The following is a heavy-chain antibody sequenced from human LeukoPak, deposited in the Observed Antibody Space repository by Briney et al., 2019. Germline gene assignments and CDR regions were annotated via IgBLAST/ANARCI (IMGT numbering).Heavy chain of an antibody. J-gene: IGHJ4*02. CDR2: ISGSGGST. V-gene: IGHV3-23*01. D-gene: IGHD4-17*01. CDR1: GFTFSSYA. CDR3: AKGLVQGDYLFDY. Sequence: GGSLRLSCAASGFTFSSYAMSWVRQAPGKGLEWVSAISGSGGSTYYADSVKGRFTISRDNSKNTLYLQMNSLRAEDTAVYYFAKGLVQGDYLFDYWAKGTLVTASP.